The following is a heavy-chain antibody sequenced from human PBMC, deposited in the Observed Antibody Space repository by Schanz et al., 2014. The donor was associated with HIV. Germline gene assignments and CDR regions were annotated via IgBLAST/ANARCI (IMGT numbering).Heavy chain of an antibody. V-gene: IGHV3-30*03. CDR2: ISYDGSNK. Sequence: QVQLVESGGCVVQPGRSLRLSCAASGFTFSSYGMHWVRQAPGKGLEWVSVISYDGSNKYYADSVKGRFTISRDNSKNALYLQMNSLRAEDTAVYYCARDGSLNRGFDYWGQGTLVTVSS. J-gene: IGHJ4*02. CDR3: ARDGSLNRGFDY. D-gene: IGHD3-10*01. CDR1: GFTFSSYG.